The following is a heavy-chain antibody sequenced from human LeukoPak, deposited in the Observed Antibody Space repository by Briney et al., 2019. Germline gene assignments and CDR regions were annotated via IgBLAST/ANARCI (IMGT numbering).Heavy chain of an antibody. CDR1: GFTFSDYA. V-gene: IGHV3-23*01. J-gene: IGHJ6*02. CDR2: VTGRGATK. D-gene: IGHD2/OR15-2a*01. Sequence: GGSLRLSCAASGFASGFTFSDYAVSWVRQAPGKGPEWVAGVTGRGATKYYADSVRGWFTISRDNSKNTLYLQMNSLRAEDTAVYCCARVLLRVQSRGMDVWGQGTTVTVSS. CDR3: ARVLLRVQSRGMDV.